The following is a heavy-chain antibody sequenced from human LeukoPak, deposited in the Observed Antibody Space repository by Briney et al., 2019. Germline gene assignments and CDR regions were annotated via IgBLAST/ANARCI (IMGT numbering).Heavy chain of an antibody. V-gene: IGHV4-34*01. J-gene: IGHJ4*02. CDR2: INHSGSA. CDR1: GGSFSGYY. Sequence: PSETLSLTCAVYGGSFSGYYWSWIRQPPGKGLEWIGEINHSGSANNNPSLKSRVTMFVDMSKNQFSLRLSSVTAADTAVYYCARHRAYSSSSPFDYWGQGTLVTVSS. D-gene: IGHD6-6*01. CDR3: ARHRAYSSSSPFDY.